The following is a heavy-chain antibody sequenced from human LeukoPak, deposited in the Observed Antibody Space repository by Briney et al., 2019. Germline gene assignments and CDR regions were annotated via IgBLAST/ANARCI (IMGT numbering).Heavy chain of an antibody. J-gene: IGHJ4*02. D-gene: IGHD3-9*01. Sequence: ASVKVSCKASGYTFTSYHMHWVRQAPGQGLEWMGIINPSGGTTNYAQKFRGKLTMTRNTSIKTAYMELSSLRSEDTAVYYCARRFYDNLTGHTWYDYWGQGTLVTVSS. CDR2: INPSGGTT. CDR3: ARRFYDNLTGHTWYDY. V-gene: IGHV1-46*01. CDR1: GYTFTSYH.